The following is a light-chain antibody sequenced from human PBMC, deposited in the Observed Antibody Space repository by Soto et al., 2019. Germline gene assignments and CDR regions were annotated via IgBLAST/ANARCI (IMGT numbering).Light chain of an antibody. V-gene: IGKV1-39*01. CDR2: AAS. Sequence: DIQMTQSPSSLSASVGDRVTITCRASQSISSYFNWYQQKPGKAPKLLIYAASSLQSGVPSRFSGSGSGPGFTLTFSSLQPEDFATCYCQQSYSTPYTFGQGTKLEIK. J-gene: IGKJ2*01. CDR3: QQSYSTPYT. CDR1: QSISSY.